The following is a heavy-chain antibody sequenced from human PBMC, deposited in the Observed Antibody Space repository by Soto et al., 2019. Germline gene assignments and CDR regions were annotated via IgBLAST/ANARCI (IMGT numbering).Heavy chain of an antibody. CDR2: ISYDGSNK. CDR1: GFTFSSYG. CDR3: AKEHFRYCSGGSCYPDY. Sequence: QVQLVESGGGVVQPGRSLRLSCAASGFTFSSYGMHWVRQAPGKGLEWVAVISYDGSNKYYADSVKGRFTISRDNSKNTLYLQINSLRAEDTAVYYCAKEHFRYCSGGSCYPDYWGQGTLVTVSS. D-gene: IGHD2-15*01. J-gene: IGHJ4*02. V-gene: IGHV3-30*18.